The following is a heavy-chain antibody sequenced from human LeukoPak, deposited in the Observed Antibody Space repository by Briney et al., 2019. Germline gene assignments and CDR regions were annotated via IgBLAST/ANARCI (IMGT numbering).Heavy chain of an antibody. J-gene: IGHJ4*02. D-gene: IGHD2-21*02. V-gene: IGHV1-69*13. CDR2: IIPIFGTA. CDR3: ARGTAYCGGDCYYYFDY. CDR1: GGTFSSYA. Sequence: ASVKVSCKASGGTFSSYAISWVRQAPGQGLEWMGGIIPIFGTANYAQKFQGRVTITADESTSTAYMELSSLRPEDTAVYYCARGTAYCGGDCYYYFDYWGQGTLVTVSS.